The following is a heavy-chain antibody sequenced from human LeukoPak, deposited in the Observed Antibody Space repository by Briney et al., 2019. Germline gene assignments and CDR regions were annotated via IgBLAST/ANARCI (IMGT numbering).Heavy chain of an antibody. Sequence: ASVKVSCKASGYTFTGYYMHWVRQAPGQGLEWMGWINPNSGGTNYAQKFQGRVTMTRDTSISTAYMELSRLRSDDTAVYYCARGNYYDSSGYYYWGQGTLVTVSS. V-gene: IGHV1-2*02. CDR3: ARGNYYDSSGYYY. CDR2: INPNSGGT. D-gene: IGHD3-22*01. CDR1: GYTFTGYY. J-gene: IGHJ4*02.